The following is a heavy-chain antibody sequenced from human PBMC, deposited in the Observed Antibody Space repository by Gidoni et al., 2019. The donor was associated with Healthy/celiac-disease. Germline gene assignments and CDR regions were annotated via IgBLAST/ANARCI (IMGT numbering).Heavy chain of an antibody. D-gene: IGHD3-22*01. Sequence: QVQLQESGPGLVKPSETLSLTCTVSGGSISSYYWSWIRQPPGKGLEWIRYIYYSGSTNYNPSLKSRVTISVDTSKNQFSLKLSSVTAADAAVYYCARDLRYYYDSSGPGGFDPWGQGTLVTVSS. CDR3: ARDLRYYYDSSGPGGFDP. V-gene: IGHV4-59*01. CDR1: GGSISSYY. CDR2: IYYSGST. J-gene: IGHJ5*02.